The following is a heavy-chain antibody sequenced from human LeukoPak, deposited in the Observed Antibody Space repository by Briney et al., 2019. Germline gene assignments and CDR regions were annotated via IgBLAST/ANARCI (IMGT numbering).Heavy chain of an antibody. J-gene: IGHJ3*02. D-gene: IGHD3-16*01. CDR1: GFTFKNYW. CDR3: SRWGLSAAESFDM. V-gene: IGHV3-49*02. CDR2: IRSTPYGGTT. Sequence: PGGSLRLSCAASGFTFKNYWMSWVRQAPGMGLEWVGFIRSTPYGGTTEYAASVKGRFTISRDDSKRTAYLHMNSLKTEDTAVYYCSRWGLSAAESFDMWGQGTMVTVSS.